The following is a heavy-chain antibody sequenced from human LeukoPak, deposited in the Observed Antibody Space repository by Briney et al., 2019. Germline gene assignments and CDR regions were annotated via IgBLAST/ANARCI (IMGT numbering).Heavy chain of an antibody. J-gene: IGHJ3*02. CDR3: AREKLTAAGNTFDI. Sequence: PGGSLRLSCTAFEFSVRSNYITWLRQAPGKGLEWVSVIYSEDNTYYTDSVKGRVTISRQTSKNTVFLQMNSLPADDTAVYYCAREKLTAAGNTFDIWGQGTMVIVSS. CDR2: IYSEDNT. D-gene: IGHD6-13*01. V-gene: IGHV3-53*04. CDR1: EFSVRSNY.